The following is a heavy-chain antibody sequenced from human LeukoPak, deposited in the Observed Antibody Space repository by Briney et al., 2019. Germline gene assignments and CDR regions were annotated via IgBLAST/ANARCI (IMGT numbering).Heavy chain of an antibody. CDR1: GFTFSSYE. CDR2: ISSSGGTI. V-gene: IGHV3-48*03. CDR3: AAGPHIVVVVAANPSPHFDY. J-gene: IGHJ4*02. D-gene: IGHD2-15*01. Sequence: GGSLRLSCAASGFTFSSYEMNWVRQAPGKGLEWVSYISSSGGTIYYADSVKGRFTISRDNAKNSLYLQMNSLRAEDTAVYYCAAGPHIVVVVAANPSPHFDYWGQGTLVTVSS.